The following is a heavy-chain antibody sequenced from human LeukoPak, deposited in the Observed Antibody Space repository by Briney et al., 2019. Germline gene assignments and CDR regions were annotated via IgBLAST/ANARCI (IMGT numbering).Heavy chain of an antibody. CDR2: INPNSGGT. Sequence: ASVKVSCKASGYTFTGYYMHWVRQAPGQGLEWMGWINPNSGGTNYAQKFQGRVTMTRDTSISTAYMELSRLRSDDTAVYYCARDKEGIAARPVTVKSGFDPWGQGTLVTVSS. J-gene: IGHJ5*02. D-gene: IGHD6-6*01. CDR1: GYTFTGYY. CDR3: ARDKEGIAARPVTVKSGFDP. V-gene: IGHV1-2*02.